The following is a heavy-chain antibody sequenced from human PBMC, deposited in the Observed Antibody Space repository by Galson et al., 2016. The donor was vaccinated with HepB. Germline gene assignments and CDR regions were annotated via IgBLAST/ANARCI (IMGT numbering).Heavy chain of an antibody. D-gene: IGHD5-18*01. V-gene: IGHV3-30*18. Sequence: SLRLSCAASGFTVSDNYMSWVRQAPGKGLEWVALISYDGSNKYYADSVKGRFTISRDNSKNTLYLQINSLRAEDTTAYYCAKDKDFRGYSYGYDPTPFDYWGQGTLVTVSS. J-gene: IGHJ4*02. CDR1: GFTVSDNY. CDR2: ISYDGSNK. CDR3: AKDKDFRGYSYGYDPTPFDY.